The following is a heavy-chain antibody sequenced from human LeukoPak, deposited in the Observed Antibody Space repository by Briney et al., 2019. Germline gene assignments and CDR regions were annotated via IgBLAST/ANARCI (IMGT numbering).Heavy chain of an antibody. D-gene: IGHD1-7*01. CDR1: GASISSGDFF. CDR3: ARPARRRGTGTTGGNAFDI. Sequence: PSQTLSLTCTVSGASISSGDFFWSWIRQPPGKGLEWIGYIYYSGSTYYNPSLKSRVTISVDTSKNQFSLKLSSVTAADTAVYYCARPARRRGTGTTGGNAFDIWGQGTMVTVSS. J-gene: IGHJ3*02. V-gene: IGHV4-30-4*08. CDR2: IYYSGST.